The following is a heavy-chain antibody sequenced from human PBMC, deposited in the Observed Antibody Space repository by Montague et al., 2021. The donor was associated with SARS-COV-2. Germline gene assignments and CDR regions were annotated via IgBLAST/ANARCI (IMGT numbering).Heavy chain of an antibody. V-gene: IGHV4-39*01. D-gene: IGHD3-10*01. CDR2: IYYSGST. CDR1: GGSISSSSYY. J-gene: IGHJ5*02. CDR3: VRSPLLWFGTALGNWFDP. Sequence: SDTLSLTCTVSGGSISSSSYYWGWIRQPPGKGLEWIGSIYYSGSTYYNPSLKSRVTISVDTSKNQFSLKLSSVTAADTAVYYCVRSPLLWFGTALGNWFDPWGQGTLVTVSS.